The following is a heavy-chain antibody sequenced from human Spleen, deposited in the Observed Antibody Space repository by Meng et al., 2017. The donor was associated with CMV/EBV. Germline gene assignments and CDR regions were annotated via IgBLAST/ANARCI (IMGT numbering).Heavy chain of an antibody. D-gene: IGHD2-2*01. Sequence: GVLKISCAASGFTFSSYAMSWVRQAPGKGLEWVSAISGSGGSTYYADSVKGRFTISRDNSKNTLYLQMNSLRAEDTAVYYCAKSGTSSVRGGMDVWGQGTTVTVSS. CDR1: GFTFSSYA. CDR2: ISGSGGST. J-gene: IGHJ6*02. V-gene: IGHV3-23*01. CDR3: AKSGTSSVRGGMDV.